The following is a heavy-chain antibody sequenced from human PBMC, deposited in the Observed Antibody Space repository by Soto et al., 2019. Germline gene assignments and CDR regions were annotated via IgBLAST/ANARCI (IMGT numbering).Heavy chain of an antibody. J-gene: IGHJ4*02. CDR2: IKPDGSET. V-gene: IGHV3-7*03. CDR3: TSRPSGMTYHAVFDF. CDR1: GLTFSGHW. Sequence: HPGGSLRLSCAAPGLTFSGHWMTWVRQTPGEGLQWVAAIKPDGSETFYVDSVKGRFTISRDNARNSLFLQMDSLRAEDTAVYYCTSRPSGMTYHAVFDFWGQGTLVTVSS. D-gene: IGHD2-21*02.